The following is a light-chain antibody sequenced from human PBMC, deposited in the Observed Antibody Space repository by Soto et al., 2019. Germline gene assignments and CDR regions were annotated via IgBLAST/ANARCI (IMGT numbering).Light chain of an antibody. Sequence: DIPMTQSPSTLSESVGDRVTITCRASQTITNWFAWNQQKPGKAPKVLIYKTSSLESGVPSRFSGSASGTEFTLTINGLQPDDFATYYCQQYESYWTFGQGTKVEIK. V-gene: IGKV1-5*03. CDR2: KTS. CDR1: QTITNW. CDR3: QQYESYWT. J-gene: IGKJ1*01.